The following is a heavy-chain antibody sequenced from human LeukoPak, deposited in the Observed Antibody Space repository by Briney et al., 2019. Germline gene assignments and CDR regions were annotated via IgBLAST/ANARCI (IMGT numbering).Heavy chain of an antibody. D-gene: IGHD4-23*01. CDR2: INPHTGVT. J-gene: IGHJ4*02. V-gene: IGHV1-2*07. Sequence: ASVRVSCKASGYTFTDYYLHWVRQAPGQGFECMGWINPHTGVTDYAHKFQGRVTMTRDTSISTAYMELSSLKSDDTAVYYCARDTVAWDFDFWAQGTLVTVSS. CDR1: GYTFTDYY. CDR3: ARDTVAWDFDF.